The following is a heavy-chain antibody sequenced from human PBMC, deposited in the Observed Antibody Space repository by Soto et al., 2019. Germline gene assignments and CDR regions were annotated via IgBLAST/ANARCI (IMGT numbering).Heavy chain of an antibody. Sequence: GGSLRLSCAASGFTFSSYGMHWVRQAPGKGLEWVAVIWYDGSNKYYADSVKGRFTISRDNSKNTLYLQMNSLKTEDTAVYYCTTEGFTIFGVVIYFRGPYDAFDIWGQGTMVTVSS. J-gene: IGHJ3*02. CDR2: IWYDGSNK. CDR1: GFTFSSYG. CDR3: TTEGFTIFGVVIYFRGPYDAFDI. V-gene: IGHV3-33*01. D-gene: IGHD3-3*01.